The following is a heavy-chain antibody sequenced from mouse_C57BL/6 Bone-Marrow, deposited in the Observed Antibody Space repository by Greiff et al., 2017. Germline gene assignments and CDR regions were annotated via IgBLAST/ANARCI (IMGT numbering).Heavy chain of an antibody. D-gene: IGHD2-3*01. CDR1: GFTFSSYA. CDR3: ASVYDSFAY. V-gene: IGHV5-4*01. J-gene: IGHJ3*01. CDR2: ISDGGSYT. Sequence: EVQLVESGGGLVKPGGSLKLSCAASGFTFSSYAMSWVRQTPEKRLEWVATISDGGSYTYYPDNVKGRFTISRDNAKNNLYLQMSHLKSEDTAMYYCASVYDSFAYWGQGTLVTVSA.